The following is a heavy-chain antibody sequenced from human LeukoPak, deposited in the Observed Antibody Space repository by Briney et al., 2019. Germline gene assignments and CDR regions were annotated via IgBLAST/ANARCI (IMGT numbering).Heavy chain of an antibody. Sequence: TGGSLRLSCAASGFTFSSYAMCWVRQAPGKGLEWVSAISGSGGSTYYADSVKGRFTISRDNSKNTLYLQMNSLRAEDTAVYYCAKDRGRLLWFGEEAFDIWGQGTMVTVSS. D-gene: IGHD3-10*01. CDR2: ISGSGGST. J-gene: IGHJ3*02. CDR1: GFTFSSYA. CDR3: AKDRGRLLWFGEEAFDI. V-gene: IGHV3-23*01.